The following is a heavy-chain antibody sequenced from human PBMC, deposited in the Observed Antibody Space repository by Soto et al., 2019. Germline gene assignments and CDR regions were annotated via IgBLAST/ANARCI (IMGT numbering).Heavy chain of an antibody. J-gene: IGHJ4*02. CDR1: GGXXXXXY. V-gene: IGHV4-34*01. D-gene: IGHD3-10*01. CDR2: INHSGST. CDR3: AXXSXXXIXXXXXXXXXFPFXY. Sequence: QVQLQQWGAGLLKPSETLSLTCAVYGGXXXXXYXXXXRQPXGXGLEWIGEINHSGSTNYNPSLKSRVTISVDTSKNQFSLKLSSVTAADTAVYYXAXXSXXXIXXXXXXXXXFPFXYWGQGTLVTVSS.